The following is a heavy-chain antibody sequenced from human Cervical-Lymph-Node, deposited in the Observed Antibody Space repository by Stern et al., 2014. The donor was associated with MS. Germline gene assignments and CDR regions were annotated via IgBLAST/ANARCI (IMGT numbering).Heavy chain of an antibody. V-gene: IGHV1-69*01. CDR2: IIPIFGTT. D-gene: IGHD3-22*01. CDR1: GDTFTNFA. J-gene: IGHJ6*02. CDR3: ARGQSGYFYYYYGMAV. Sequence: VQLVESGAEVKKPGSSVKVSCKASGDTFTNFAISWVRQAPGQGLEWMGGIIPIFGTTDYAQKFQGRVTITADESTSTAYMELTSLRSEDTAVYYCARGQSGYFYYYYGMAVWGQGTTVTVSS.